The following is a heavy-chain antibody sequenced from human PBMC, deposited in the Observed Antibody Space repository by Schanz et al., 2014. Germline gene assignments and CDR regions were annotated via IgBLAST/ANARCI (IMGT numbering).Heavy chain of an antibody. V-gene: IGHV3-30*03. Sequence: QAQVVESGGGVVQPGRSLRLSCAASGFTFNFYGIHWVRQAPGKGLEWVTVISYDGNNEDYADSVKGRFSISRDNSKNTLDLQMNSLRAEDTAVYYCVRDRGFCANDICWLRYYMDVWGNGTTXTVSS. CDR1: GFTFNFYG. CDR3: VRDRGFCANDICWLRYYMDV. J-gene: IGHJ6*03. CDR2: ISYDGNNE. D-gene: IGHD2-8*01.